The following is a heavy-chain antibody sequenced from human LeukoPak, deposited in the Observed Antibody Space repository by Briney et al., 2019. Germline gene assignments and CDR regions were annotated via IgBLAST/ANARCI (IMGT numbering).Heavy chain of an antibody. CDR3: ARGRITMIVVVITTPASPAFHYGMDV. CDR2: IIPIFGTA. J-gene: IGHJ6*02. D-gene: IGHD3-22*01. CDR1: GGTFSSYA. V-gene: IGHV1-69*13. Sequence: ASVKVSCKASGGTFSSYAISWVRQAPGQGLEWMGGIIPIFGTANYAQKFQGRVTITADESTSTAYMELSSLRSEDTAVYYCARGRITMIVVVITTPASPAFHYGMDVWGQGTTVTVSS.